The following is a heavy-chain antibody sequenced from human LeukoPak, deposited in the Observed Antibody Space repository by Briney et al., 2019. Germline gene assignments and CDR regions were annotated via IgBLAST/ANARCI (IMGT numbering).Heavy chain of an antibody. D-gene: IGHD3-9*01. V-gene: IGHV4-59*01. CDR1: DGSITNYD. CDR3: ATGYNDFRVEGRYFYS. CDR2: IHYSGTA. Sequence: SETLSLTCTVSDGSITNYDWSWVRQPPGKGPEFIGYIHYSGTANYNPSLRSRVTISIDTSKKHFFLKLKSVTAADTAVCYCATGYNDFRVEGRYFYSWGQGTLVTVSS. J-gene: IGHJ4*02.